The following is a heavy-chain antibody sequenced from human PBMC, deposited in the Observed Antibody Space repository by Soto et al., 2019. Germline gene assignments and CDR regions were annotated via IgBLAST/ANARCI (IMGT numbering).Heavy chain of an antibody. J-gene: IGHJ1*01. D-gene: IGHD3-22*01. CDR2: ISAYNGNT. CDR1: GYTFTSYG. CDR3: ARDYYYDSSGYYGSAEYFQH. Sequence: ASVKVSCKASGYTFTSYGISWVRQAPGQGLEWMGWISAYNGNTNYAQKLQGRVTMTTDTSTSTAYMELRSLRSDDTAVYYCARDYYYDSSGYYGSAEYFQHWGQGTLVTSPQ. V-gene: IGHV1-18*01.